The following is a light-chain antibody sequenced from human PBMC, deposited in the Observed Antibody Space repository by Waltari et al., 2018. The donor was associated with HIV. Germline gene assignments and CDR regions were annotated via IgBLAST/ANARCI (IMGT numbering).Light chain of an antibody. CDR2: EVS. J-gene: IGLJ2*01. CDR1: SSDVGGYNY. V-gene: IGLV2-8*01. Sequence: QSALTQPPSASGSPGQSVTISCTGTSSDVGGYNYVSWYQQHQGKAPKLMIYEVSKRPSGVPDRFFGSKSGNTASLTVSGLQAEDEADYYCSSYAGSNNLVFGGGTKLTVL. CDR3: SSYAGSNNLV.